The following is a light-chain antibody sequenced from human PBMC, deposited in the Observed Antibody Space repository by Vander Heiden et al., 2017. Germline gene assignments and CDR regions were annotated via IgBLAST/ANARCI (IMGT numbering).Light chain of an antibody. V-gene: IGKV4-1*01. CDR2: WAS. CDR3: QQYYTTPYT. J-gene: IGKJ2*01. CDR1: QSVLYSSNNKNY. Sequence: DIVMTQSPDSLAVSLGERATINCKSSQSVLYSSNNKNYLVWYQQKPGQPPKLLIYWASTRESGVPDRVSGSASGTDFTLPISSLQAEDVAVYYCQQYYTTPYTFGQGTKLEIK.